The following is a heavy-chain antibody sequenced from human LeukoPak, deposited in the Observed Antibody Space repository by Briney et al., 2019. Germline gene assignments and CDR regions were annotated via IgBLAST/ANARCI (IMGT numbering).Heavy chain of an antibody. V-gene: IGHV5-51*01. CDR1: GYSFTSYW. J-gene: IGHJ4*02. D-gene: IGHD2-21*02. CDR3: ATAYCGGDCYSTKAPFDY. CDR2: IYPGDSDT. Sequence: GESLKISCKGSGYSFTSYWIGWVRQMPGKGLEWMGIIYPGDSDTRYSPSFQGQVTISVDKSISTAYPQWSSLKASDTAMYYCATAYCGGDCYSTKAPFDYWGQGTLVTVSS.